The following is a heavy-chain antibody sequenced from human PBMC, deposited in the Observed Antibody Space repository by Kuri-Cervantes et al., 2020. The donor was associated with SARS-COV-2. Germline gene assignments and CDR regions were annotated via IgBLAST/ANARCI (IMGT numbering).Heavy chain of an antibody. CDR3: AKDCSSTSCDDAFDI. D-gene: IGHD2-2*01. V-gene: IGHV3-30*04. Sequence: GGSLRLSCATSGFTFSGYAMHWVRQAPGKGPEWVAVVSYDGSDNDYADSVKGRFTISRDNSKNTLYLQMNSLRAEDTAVYYCAKDCSSTSCDDAFDIWGQGTMVTVSS. CDR1: GFTFSGYA. J-gene: IGHJ3*02. CDR2: VSYDGSDN.